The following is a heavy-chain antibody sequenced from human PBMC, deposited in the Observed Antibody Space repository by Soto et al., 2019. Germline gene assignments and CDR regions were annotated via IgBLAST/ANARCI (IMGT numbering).Heavy chain of an antibody. V-gene: IGHV3-23*01. J-gene: IGHJ4*02. CDR3: AKGSASSYYFDS. CDR1: GVTFSTYA. CDR2: ISRSGGST. D-gene: IGHD2-15*01. Sequence: EVPLLASGGGLVQPGGSLRLSCAASGVTFSTYAMSWVRQAPGKGLEWVSAISRSGGSTYYSDSVKGRFTVSRDNPANMLYLQMNCLRAEDTDVYCCAKGSASSYYFDSWGQGTLVTVSS.